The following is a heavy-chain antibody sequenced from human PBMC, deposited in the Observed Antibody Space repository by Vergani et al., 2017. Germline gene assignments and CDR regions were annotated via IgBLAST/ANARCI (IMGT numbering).Heavy chain of an antibody. CDR3: ARVCTSSIRDYFDY. D-gene: IGHD2-2*01. V-gene: IGHV1-2*02. CDR2: INPNSGGT. J-gene: IGHJ4*01. CDR1: GYTFTDYF. Sequence: QVQLVQSGAEVKKPGASVKVSCKASGYTFTDYFMHWVRQAPGQGLEWMGWINPNSGGTNYAQKFQGRVTMTRDTSISTAYMELSNLRSDDTAVYYCARVCTSSIRDYFDYWGQGTLVTVYS.